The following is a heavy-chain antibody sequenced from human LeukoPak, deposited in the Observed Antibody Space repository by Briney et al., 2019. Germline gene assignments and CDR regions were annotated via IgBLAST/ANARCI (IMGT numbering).Heavy chain of an antibody. J-gene: IGHJ6*02. D-gene: IGHD6-13*01. CDR1: GGTFSSYA. Sequence: GSSVKVSCKASGGTFSSYAISWVRQAPGQGLEWMGRIIPILGIANYAQKFQGRVTITADKSTSTAYMELSSLRSEDTAVYYCARTEAAYYDMDVWGQGPTVTVSS. CDR2: IIPILGIA. V-gene: IGHV1-69*04. CDR3: ARTEAAYYDMDV.